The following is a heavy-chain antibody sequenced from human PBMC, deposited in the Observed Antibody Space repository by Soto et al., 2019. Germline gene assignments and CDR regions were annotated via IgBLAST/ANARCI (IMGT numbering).Heavy chain of an antibody. CDR3: ARHSSGWLVDY. Sequence: PSETLSLTCTVSGGSISSSSYYWGWIRQPPGKGLEWIGSIYYSGSTYYNPSLKSRVTISVDTSKNQFSLKLSSVTAADTAVYYCARHSSGWLVDYWGQGTLVTVSS. V-gene: IGHV4-39*01. D-gene: IGHD6-19*01. J-gene: IGHJ4*02. CDR1: GGSISSSSYY. CDR2: IYYSGST.